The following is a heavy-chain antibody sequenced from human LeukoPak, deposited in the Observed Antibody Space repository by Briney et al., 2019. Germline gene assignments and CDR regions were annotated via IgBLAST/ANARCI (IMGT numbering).Heavy chain of an antibody. J-gene: IGHJ4*02. D-gene: IGHD5-12*01. CDR3: ARLGSGYDFDY. CDR1: GGSFSGYY. V-gene: IGHV4-59*08. Sequence: SETLSLTCAVYGGSFSGYYWSWIRQPPGKGLEWIGNIYYSGSTNYNPSLKSRVTISVDTSKNQFSLKLSSVTAADTAVYYCARLGSGYDFDYWGQGTLVTVSS. CDR2: IYYSGST.